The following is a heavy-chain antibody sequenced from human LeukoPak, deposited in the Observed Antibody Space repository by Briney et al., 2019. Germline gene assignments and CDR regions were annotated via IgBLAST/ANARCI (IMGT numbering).Heavy chain of an antibody. CDR1: GFTFSDYY. Sequence: GGSLRLPCAASGFTFSDYYMSWIRQAPGKGLEWVSYISSSGSTIYYADSVKGRFTISRDNAKNSLYLQMNSLRAEDTAVYYCARVRYDILTGYYKDYWGQGTLVTVFS. V-gene: IGHV3-11*01. CDR2: ISSSGSTI. D-gene: IGHD3-9*01. CDR3: ARVRYDILTGYYKDY. J-gene: IGHJ4*02.